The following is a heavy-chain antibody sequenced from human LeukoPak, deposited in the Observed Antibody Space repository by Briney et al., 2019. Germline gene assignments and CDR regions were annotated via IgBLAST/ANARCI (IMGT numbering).Heavy chain of an antibody. CDR1: GFTFSSYA. J-gene: IGHJ4*02. V-gene: IGHV3-23*01. CDR2: ISGSGGST. Sequence: PGGSLRLSCAASGFTFSSYAMSWVRQAPGKGLEWVSAISGSGGSTYYADSVKGRFTISRDNSKNTLYLQMNSLRAEDTAVYYCARAGYSSSPTTGGVYWGQGTLVTVSS. CDR3: ARAGYSSSPTTGGVY. D-gene: IGHD6-13*01.